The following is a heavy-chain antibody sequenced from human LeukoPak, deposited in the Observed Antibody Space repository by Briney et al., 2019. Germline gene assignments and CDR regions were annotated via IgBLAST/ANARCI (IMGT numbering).Heavy chain of an antibody. V-gene: IGHV4-30-4*08. D-gene: IGHD4-17*01. CDR1: GGSISGSSYY. J-gene: IGHJ4*02. Sequence: SETLSLTCTVSGGSISGSSYYWGWIRQPPGKGLEWIGYIYYSGSTYYNPSLKSRVTISVDTSKNQFSLKLSSVTAADTAVYYCARWRGGYGDYWRFDYWGQGTLVTVSS. CDR2: IYYSGST. CDR3: ARWRGGYGDYWRFDY.